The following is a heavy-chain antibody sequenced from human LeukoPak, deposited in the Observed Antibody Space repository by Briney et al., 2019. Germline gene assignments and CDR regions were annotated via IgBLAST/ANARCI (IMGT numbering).Heavy chain of an antibody. Sequence: PSETLSLTCTVSGGSISSYYWSWIRQPPGKGLEWIGYIYYSGSTNYNPSLKSRVTISVDTSKNQFSLKLSSVIAADTAVYYCARSPPAPKQFDYWGQGTLVTVSS. J-gene: IGHJ4*02. CDR2: IYYSGST. D-gene: IGHD2-2*01. CDR3: ARSPPAPKQFDY. CDR1: GGSISSYY. V-gene: IGHV4-59*08.